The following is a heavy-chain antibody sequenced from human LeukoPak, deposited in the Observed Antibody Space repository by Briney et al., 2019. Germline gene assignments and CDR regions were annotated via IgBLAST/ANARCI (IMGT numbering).Heavy chain of an antibody. Sequence: ASVKVSCKASGYTFTSYDINWVRQATGQGLEWMGWMNPNSGNTGYAQKFQGRVTMTRNTSISTAYMELSSLRSEDTAVYYCARRFTMKRPKLQRDAFDIWGQGTMVTVSS. V-gene: IGHV1-8*01. J-gene: IGHJ3*02. CDR2: MNPNSGNT. CDR3: ARRFTMKRPKLQRDAFDI. D-gene: IGHD3-22*01. CDR1: GYTFTSYD.